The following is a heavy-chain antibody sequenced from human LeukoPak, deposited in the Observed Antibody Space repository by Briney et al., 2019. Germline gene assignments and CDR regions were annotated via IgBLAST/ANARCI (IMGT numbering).Heavy chain of an antibody. Sequence: ASVKVSFKASGYTFTGCYMHWVRQAPGQGLEWMGGINPNSGCTNYAQKFQGRVTMTRDTSIITAYMEPSRLRSDDTGVYYCAREATGTDWFDPWGQGTMVTVSS. J-gene: IGHJ5*02. CDR1: GYTFTGCY. CDR3: AREATGTDWFDP. D-gene: IGHD5-12*01. V-gene: IGHV1-2*02. CDR2: INPNSGCT.